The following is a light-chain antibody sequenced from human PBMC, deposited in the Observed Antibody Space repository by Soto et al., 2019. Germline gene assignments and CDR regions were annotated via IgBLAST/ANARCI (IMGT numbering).Light chain of an antibody. J-gene: IGKJ1*01. CDR2: GAS. CDR3: QQYGSSGT. V-gene: IGKV3-20*01. Sequence: EIVLTQSPGTLSLCPGERATLSCRASQSVSNNYLAWYQQKPGQAPRRLIYGASNRATGIPDRFSGSGSGTDFTLTISRLEPEDFAVYYCQQYGSSGTFGQGTKVDIK. CDR1: QSVSNNY.